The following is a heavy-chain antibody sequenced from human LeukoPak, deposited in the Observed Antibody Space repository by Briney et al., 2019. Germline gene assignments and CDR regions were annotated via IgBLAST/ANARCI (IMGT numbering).Heavy chain of an antibody. J-gene: IGHJ4*02. CDR3: ATLRGRYDFWSGYYPTYYFDY. D-gene: IGHD3-3*01. Sequence: SVKVSCKASGGTFSSYAISWVRQAPGQGLEWMGGIIPIFGTANYAQKFQGRVTITADESTSTAYMELSSLRSEDTAVYYCATLRGRYDFWSGYYPTYYFDYWGQGTLVTVSS. CDR2: IIPIFGTA. V-gene: IGHV1-69*13. CDR1: GGTFSSYA.